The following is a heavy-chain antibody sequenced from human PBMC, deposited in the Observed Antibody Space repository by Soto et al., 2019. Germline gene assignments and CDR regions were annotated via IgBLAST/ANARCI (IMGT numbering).Heavy chain of an antibody. J-gene: IGHJ4*02. Sequence: GGSLRLSCAASGFTFSSYGMHWVRQAPGKGLEWVAVISYDGSNKYYADSVKGRFTISRDNSKNTLYLQMDSLRADDAAVYYCAKANSGSYYIPLDYWGQGTLVTVSS. CDR1: GFTFSSYG. CDR2: ISYDGSNK. CDR3: AKANSGSYYIPLDY. V-gene: IGHV3-30*18. D-gene: IGHD3-10*01.